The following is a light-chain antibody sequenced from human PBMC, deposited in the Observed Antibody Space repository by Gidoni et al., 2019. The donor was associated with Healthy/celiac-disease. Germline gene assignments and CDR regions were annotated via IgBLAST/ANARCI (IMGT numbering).Light chain of an antibody. CDR2: EVS. CDR3: CSYAGSSTLV. Sequence: QSAMTQPASVSGSPGQPLTISCTGTSSDVESYSLVSWYQQHPGEAPKLMTDEVSKRPSGVSHRFSGSKAGNTASLTISGLQVEDEADYYCCSYAGSSTLVFGGGTKLTVL. V-gene: IGLV2-23*02. J-gene: IGLJ2*01. CDR1: SSDVESYSL.